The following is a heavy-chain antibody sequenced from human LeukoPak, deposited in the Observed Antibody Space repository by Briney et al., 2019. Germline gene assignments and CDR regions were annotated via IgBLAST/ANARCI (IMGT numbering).Heavy chain of an antibody. D-gene: IGHD2-21*02. V-gene: IGHV3-23*01. J-gene: IGHJ4*02. CDR3: ARGYCGGDCYSISFDY. CDR2: ISGSGGST. CDR1: GFTFSSYA. Sequence: PGGSLRLSCAASGFTFSSYAMSWVRQAPGKGLEWVSAISGSGGSTYYADSVKGRFTISRDNSKNTLYLQMNSLRAEDTAVYYCARGYCGGDCYSISFDYWGQGTLVTVSS.